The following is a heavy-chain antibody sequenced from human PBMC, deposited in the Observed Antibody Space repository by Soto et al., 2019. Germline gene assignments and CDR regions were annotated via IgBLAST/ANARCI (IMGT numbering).Heavy chain of an antibody. CDR1: GDSITSGGYY. Sequence: QVQLQESGPGLVKPSQTLSLTCTVTGDSITSGGYYWSWIRQHPGKGLEWLGYIYGSGGSGSTLYNPSLKSRITLSVDTSKTQFSLNLSSETVADTAVYFCARKHAGYFSGIDYWGQGTLVTVSS. J-gene: IGHJ4*02. CDR2: IYGSGGSGST. D-gene: IGHD2-15*01. CDR3: ARKHAGYFSGIDY. V-gene: IGHV4-31*03.